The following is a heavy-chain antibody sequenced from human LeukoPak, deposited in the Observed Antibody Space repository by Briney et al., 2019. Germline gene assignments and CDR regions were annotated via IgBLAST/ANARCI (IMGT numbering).Heavy chain of an antibody. D-gene: IGHD6-19*01. CDR1: GYTFTSYD. V-gene: IGHV1-8*03. Sequence: ASVTVSCKASGYTFTSYDINWVRQAPGQGLEWMGWMNPNSGNTGYAQKFQGRVTITRNTSISTAYMELSSLRSEDTAVYYCARGSYSSGWLSRVGFDYWGQGTLVTVSS. J-gene: IGHJ4*02. CDR2: MNPNSGNT. CDR3: ARGSYSSGWLSRVGFDY.